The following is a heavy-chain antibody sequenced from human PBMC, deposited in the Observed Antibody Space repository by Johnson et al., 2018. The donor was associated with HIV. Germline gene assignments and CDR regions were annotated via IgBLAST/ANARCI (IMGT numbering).Heavy chain of an antibody. CDR2: IYSGGST. V-gene: IGHV3-53*01. CDR1: GFTVSSNY. J-gene: IGHJ3*02. Sequence: VQLVESGGGLIQPGGSLRLSCAASGFTVSSNYMSWVRQAPGKGLEWVSVIYSGGSTYYADSVKGRFTISRDNSKNTLYLQMNSLRAEDTAVYYCASVGDRYCSGCSCYSGAFDIWGQGTMVTVSS. D-gene: IGHD2-15*01. CDR3: ASVGDRYCSGCSCYSGAFDI.